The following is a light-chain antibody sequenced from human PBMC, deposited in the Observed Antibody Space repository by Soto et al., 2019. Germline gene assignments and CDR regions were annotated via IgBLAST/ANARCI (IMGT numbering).Light chain of an antibody. CDR1: SSDVGGYNY. Sequence: QSALTQPPSASGSPGQSVTISCTGTSSDVGGYNYVSWYQQYPGRAPKLMIYEVTKRPSGVPDRFSGSKSGNTASLTVSGXXXEDEAXXYCSSYAASNNFYFVFGGGTKLTVL. CDR3: SSYAASNNFYFV. J-gene: IGLJ3*02. CDR2: EVT. V-gene: IGLV2-8*01.